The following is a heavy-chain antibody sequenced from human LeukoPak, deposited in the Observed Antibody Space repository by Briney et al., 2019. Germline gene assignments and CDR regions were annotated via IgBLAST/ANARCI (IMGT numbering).Heavy chain of an antibody. Sequence: RGESLKIFCKGSGYSFTSYGSGWVRQMPGKGLEGMGVIYHGDSDTRNSPSFQAQVTISADKSISTAYLQWSSLKASDTAMYNCARQGVPAAMTNWFDPWGQGTLVTVSS. CDR2: IYHGDSDT. CDR1: GYSFTSYG. CDR3: ARQGVPAAMTNWFDP. V-gene: IGHV5-51*01. D-gene: IGHD2-2*01. J-gene: IGHJ5*02.